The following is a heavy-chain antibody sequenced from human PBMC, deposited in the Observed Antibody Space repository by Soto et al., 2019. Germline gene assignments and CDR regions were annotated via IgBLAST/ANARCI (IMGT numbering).Heavy chain of an antibody. Sequence: SETLSLTCRVSGGSISSKNYYWGWIRQPPGKGLEWIGIIYYSGTTYYNPSLKSRVIISVDTSKNQFSLKLSSVTAADTAVYYCARRPSYYYDSSGFDPFDYWGQGTLVTVSS. J-gene: IGHJ4*02. D-gene: IGHD3-22*01. V-gene: IGHV4-39*01. CDR3: ARRPSYYYDSSGFDPFDY. CDR1: GGSISSKNYY. CDR2: IYYSGTT.